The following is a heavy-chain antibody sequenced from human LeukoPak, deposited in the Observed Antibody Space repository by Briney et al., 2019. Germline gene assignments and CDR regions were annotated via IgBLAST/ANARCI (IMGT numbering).Heavy chain of an antibody. J-gene: IGHJ3*02. Sequence: PSETLSLTCAVYGGSFSGYYWSWIRQPPGKGLEWIGEINHSGSTNYNPSLKSRVTISVDTSKNQFSLKLSSVTAADTAVYYCARENLDIVVVVASNPSDAFDIWGQGTMVTVSS. CDR1: GGSFSGYY. CDR3: ARENLDIVVVVASNPSDAFDI. V-gene: IGHV4-34*01. D-gene: IGHD2-15*01. CDR2: INHSGST.